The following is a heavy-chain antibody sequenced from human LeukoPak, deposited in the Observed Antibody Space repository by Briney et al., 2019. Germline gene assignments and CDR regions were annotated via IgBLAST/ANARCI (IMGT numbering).Heavy chain of an antibody. V-gene: IGHV1-46*01. Sequence: ASVKVSCKASGYTFTSYYMHWVRQAPGQGLEWMGIINPSGGSTSYAQKFQGRVTMTRDMSTSTVYMELSSLRSEDTAVYYCARSSHSVPRFDPWGQGTLVTVSS. CDR3: ARSSHSVPRFDP. D-gene: IGHD2-2*01. CDR2: INPSGGST. CDR1: GYTFTSYY. J-gene: IGHJ5*02.